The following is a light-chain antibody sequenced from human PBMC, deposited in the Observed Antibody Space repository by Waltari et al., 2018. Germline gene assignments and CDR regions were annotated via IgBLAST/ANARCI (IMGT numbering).Light chain of an antibody. CDR2: DAS. V-gene: IGKV3-20*01. J-gene: IGKJ1*01. CDR1: QSVSRT. Sequence: EIVLTQSPGTLSLSPGERATLSCRASQSVSRTLAWYQPKPGQAPRLLIYDASTRATGIPDRFSGSGFGTDFSLTISRLEAEDFAVYYCQKYGTLPATFGQGTTVEIK. CDR3: QKYGTLPAT.